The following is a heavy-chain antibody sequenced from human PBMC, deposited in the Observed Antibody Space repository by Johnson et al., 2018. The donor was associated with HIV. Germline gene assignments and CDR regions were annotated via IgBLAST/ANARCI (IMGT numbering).Heavy chain of an antibody. V-gene: IGHV3-53*01. CDR1: GFTVSSNY. CDR3: AREEGGYYDSSGYYYVGAFDI. D-gene: IGHD3-22*01. J-gene: IGHJ3*02. CDR2: IYSGGST. Sequence: VQLVESGGGLIQPWGSLRLSCAASGFTVSSNYMSWVRQAPGKGLEWVSVIYSGGSTYYADSVKGRFTISRDNSKNTLYLQMNSLRAEDTAVYYCAREEGGYYDSSGYYYVGAFDIWGQGTMVTVSS.